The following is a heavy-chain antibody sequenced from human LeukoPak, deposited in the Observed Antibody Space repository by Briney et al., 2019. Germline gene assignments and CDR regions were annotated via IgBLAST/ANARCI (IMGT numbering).Heavy chain of an antibody. CDR2: INGDGSST. J-gene: IGHJ6*02. Sequence: PGGSLRLSCAASGLSFSDYWMQWVRQAPGKGLVWVLRINGDGSSTSYADSVKGRFTISRDNAKKTMYLQMNSLRAEDTAVYYCAKSRSTTVTTFYYYGMDVWGQGTTVTVSS. CDR1: GLSFSDYW. D-gene: IGHD4-17*01. CDR3: AKSRSTTVTTFYYYGMDV. V-gene: IGHV3-74*01.